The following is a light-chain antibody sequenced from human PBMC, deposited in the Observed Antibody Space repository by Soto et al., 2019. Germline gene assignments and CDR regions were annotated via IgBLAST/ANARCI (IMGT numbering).Light chain of an antibody. J-gene: IGKJ1*01. CDR1: QSISSW. Sequence: DIQMTQSPSTLSASVGDRVTITCRASQSISSWLAWYQQKPGKAPKFLIYDASNLESGVPSRFSGSGSGTEFTLTISSLQPDDFATYYCQQYHRYWTFGQGTKVDIK. CDR3: QQYHRYWT. V-gene: IGKV1-5*01. CDR2: DAS.